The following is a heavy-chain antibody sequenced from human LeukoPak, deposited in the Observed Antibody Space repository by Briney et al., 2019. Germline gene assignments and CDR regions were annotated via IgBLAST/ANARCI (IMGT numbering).Heavy chain of an antibody. CDR2: IIPIFGTT. CDR1: GGTLSRYA. V-gene: IGHV1-69*13. J-gene: IGHJ5*02. D-gene: IGHD2-2*01. Sequence: ASVKVSCKASGGTLSRYAISGVRQAPGRGLEGRGGIIPIFGTTNYAQKFQGRVTITADDSTSTAYMELSSLRSDDTAVYNCARVVTPRYCSTTSCYWKGWFDPWGQGTLVTVSS. CDR3: ARVVTPRYCSTTSCYWKGWFDP.